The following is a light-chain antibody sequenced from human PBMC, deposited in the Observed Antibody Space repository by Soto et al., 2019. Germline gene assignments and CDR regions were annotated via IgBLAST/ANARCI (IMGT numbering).Light chain of an antibody. J-gene: IGLJ2*01. CDR3: ETWDSNTRV. V-gene: IGLV4-60*03. Sequence: QPVLTQSSSASASLGSSVKLTCTLSSGNSSYIIAWHQQQPGKAPRYLMKLEGSGSYNKGSGVPDRFSGSSSGADRYLTISNLQSEDEADYYCETWDSNTRVFGGGTKVTVL. CDR1: SGNSSYI. CDR2: LEGSGSY.